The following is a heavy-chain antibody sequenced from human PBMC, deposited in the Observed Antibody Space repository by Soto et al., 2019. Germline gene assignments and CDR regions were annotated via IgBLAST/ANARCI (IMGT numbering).Heavy chain of an antibody. J-gene: IGHJ3*02. Sequence: ASVKVSCKASGYTFTGYYMHWVRQAPGQGLEWMGWINPNSGGTNYAQKFQGWVTMTRDTSISTAYMELSRLRSDDTAVYYCARGGIGYCSGGTCFYTAFDIWGQGSMVTVSS. V-gene: IGHV1-2*04. CDR2: INPNSGGT. D-gene: IGHD2-15*01. CDR3: ARGGIGYCSGGTCFYTAFDI. CDR1: GYTFTGYY.